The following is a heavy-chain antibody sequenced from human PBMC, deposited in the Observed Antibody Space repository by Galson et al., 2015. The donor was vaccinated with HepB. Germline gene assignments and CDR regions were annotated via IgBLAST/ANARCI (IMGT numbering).Heavy chain of an antibody. Sequence: SLRLSCAASGFTFSSYAMSWVRQAPGKGLEWVSAISGSGGSTYYADSVKGRFTNSRDNSKNTLYLQMNSLRAEDTAVYYCANPSGNYEAFDIWGQGTMVTVSS. D-gene: IGHD1-26*01. CDR2: ISGSGGST. CDR3: ANPSGNYEAFDI. J-gene: IGHJ3*02. CDR1: GFTFSSYA. V-gene: IGHV3-23*01.